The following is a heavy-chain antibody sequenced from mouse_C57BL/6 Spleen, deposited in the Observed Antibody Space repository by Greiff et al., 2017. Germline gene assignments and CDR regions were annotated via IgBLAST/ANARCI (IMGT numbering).Heavy chain of an antibody. CDR2: ISSGSSTI. Sequence: EVKLQESGGGLVKPGGSLKLSCAASGFTFSDYGMHWVRQAPEKGLEWVAYISSGSSTIYYADTVKGRFTISRDNAKNTLFLQMTSLRSEDTAMYYCARGGSSSWFAYWGQGTLVTVSA. V-gene: IGHV5-17*01. CDR1: GFTFSDYG. D-gene: IGHD1-1*01. J-gene: IGHJ3*01. CDR3: ARGGSSSWFAY.